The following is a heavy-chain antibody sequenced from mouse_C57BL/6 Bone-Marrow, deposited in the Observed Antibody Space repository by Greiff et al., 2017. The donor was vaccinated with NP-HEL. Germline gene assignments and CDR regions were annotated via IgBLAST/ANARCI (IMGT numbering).Heavy chain of an antibody. J-gene: IGHJ2*01. D-gene: IGHD1-1*01. CDR2: ISYDGSN. CDR1: GYSIPSGYY. CDR3: ASLYYYGSSYDYFDY. V-gene: IGHV3-6*01. Sequence: EVQLVESGPGLVKPSQSLSLTCSVTGYSIPSGYYWNWIRQFPGNKLEWMGYISYDGSNNYNPSLKNRISITRDTSKNQFFLKLNSVTTEDTATYYCASLYYYGSSYDYFDYWGQGTTLTVSS.